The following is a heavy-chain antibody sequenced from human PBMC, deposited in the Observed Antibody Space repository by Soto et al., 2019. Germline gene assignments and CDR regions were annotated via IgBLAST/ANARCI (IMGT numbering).Heavy chain of an antibody. D-gene: IGHD3-22*01. CDR3: ARVRAGYDSSGYRGKTFDY. Sequence: SETLSLTCTVSDGSISSGGYYWSWIRQHPGKGLEWIGYIYYSGSTYYNPSLKSRVTISVDTSKNQFSLKLSSVTAADTAVYYCARVRAGYDSSGYRGKTFDYWGQGTLVTVSS. CDR1: DGSISSGGYY. J-gene: IGHJ4*02. CDR2: IYYSGST. V-gene: IGHV4-31*03.